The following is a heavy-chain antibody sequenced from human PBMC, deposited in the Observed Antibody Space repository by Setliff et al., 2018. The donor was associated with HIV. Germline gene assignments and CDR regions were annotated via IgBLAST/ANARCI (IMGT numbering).Heavy chain of an antibody. CDR2: LFYDGDT. CDR1: GGSINSRGYY. V-gene: IGHV4-39*07. CDR3: ARVGGIPWFDP. D-gene: IGHD1-20*01. Sequence: SETLSLTCGVSGGSINSRGYYWGWIRQPPGKGLEWVGSLFYDGDTIYNPSLKSRVTLSVDTSKRQFSLSLRSVTAADRSLYYCARVGGIPWFDPWGQGTLVTVSS. J-gene: IGHJ5*02.